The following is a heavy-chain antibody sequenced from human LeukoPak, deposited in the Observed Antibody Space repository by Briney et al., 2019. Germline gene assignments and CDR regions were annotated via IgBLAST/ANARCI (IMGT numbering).Heavy chain of an antibody. J-gene: IGHJ4*02. CDR2: IYYSGGT. V-gene: IGHV4-59*08. CDR3: ARQYSGYDDY. Sequence: PSETLSLTCTVSGGSISSYYWSWIRQPPGKGLEWIGYIYYSGGTNYNPSLKSRVTISVDTSKNQFSLKLSSVTAADTAVYYCARQYSGYDDYWGQGTLVTVSS. D-gene: IGHD5-12*01. CDR1: GGSISSYY.